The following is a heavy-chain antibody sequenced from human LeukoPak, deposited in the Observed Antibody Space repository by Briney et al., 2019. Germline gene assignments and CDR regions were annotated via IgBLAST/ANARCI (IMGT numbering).Heavy chain of an antibody. D-gene: IGHD3/OR15-3a*01. CDR1: GVSISSSNSY. Sequence: SETLSLTCTVSGVSISSSNSYWGWIRQPPGKGLEWIGSIYYSGNTYYNASLKSQVSISIDTSKNQFSLRLTSVTAADTAVYYCARQTGSGLFILPGGQGTLDTVSS. CDR2: IYYSGNT. V-gene: IGHV4-39*01. CDR3: ARQTGSGLFILP. J-gene: IGHJ4*02.